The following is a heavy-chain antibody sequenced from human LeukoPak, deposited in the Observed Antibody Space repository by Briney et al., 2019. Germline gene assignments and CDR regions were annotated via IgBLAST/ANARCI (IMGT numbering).Heavy chain of an antibody. J-gene: IGHJ4*02. Sequence: SETLSLTCTVSYDSISSGRHYWSRIRQPAGKGLEWIGRIFPSGSANYSPSLKSRVTISVDTSKNQFSLILNSVTAADTAVYYCARQAPLDGDFDFWGQGTLVTVSS. CDR2: IFPSGSA. D-gene: IGHD3/OR15-3a*01. CDR3: ARQAPLDGDFDF. CDR1: YDSISSGRHY. V-gene: IGHV4-61*02.